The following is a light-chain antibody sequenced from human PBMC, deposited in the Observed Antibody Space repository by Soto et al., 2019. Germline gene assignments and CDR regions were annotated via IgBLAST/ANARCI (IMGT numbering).Light chain of an antibody. CDR1: STNIGSSSL. Sequence: QSALTQPASVSGSPGQSITISWTGSSTNIGSSSLVSWYQQHPGKAPKLMIYEATKRPSGLSDRFSGSKPGNTASLTISGLQAEDEADYFCCSSAGSDNYVLFGGGTKLTVL. V-gene: IGLV2-23*01. J-gene: IGLJ2*01. CDR2: EAT. CDR3: CSSAGSDNYVL.